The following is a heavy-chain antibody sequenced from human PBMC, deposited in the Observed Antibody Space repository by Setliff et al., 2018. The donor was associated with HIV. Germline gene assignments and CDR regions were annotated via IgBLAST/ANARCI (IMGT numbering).Heavy chain of an antibody. J-gene: IGHJ4*02. D-gene: IGHD4-17*01. CDR1: GFTFDDYA. CDR2: ISWNSGSI. Sequence: GGSLRLSCVVSGFTFDDYAMHWVRQAPGKGLEWVSSISWNSGSIGYADSVKGRFTISRDSAKNTLLLQMNSLRVEDTAVYFCVRAPPTTVVPFFDYWGQGTPVTVSS. CDR3: VRAPPTTVVPFFDY. V-gene: IGHV3-9*01.